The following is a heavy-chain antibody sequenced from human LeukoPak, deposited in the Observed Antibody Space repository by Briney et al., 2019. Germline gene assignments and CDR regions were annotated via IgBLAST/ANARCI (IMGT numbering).Heavy chain of an antibody. CDR2: LDRNSGGT. Sequence: ASVSVSLTCAAFFFTSYQMHWLRQAPGQGREWMGWLDRNSGGTNIAQTFQGTVSMTTDTSMSTLYMGLTGLTSVDTPIYLCARGDAWYLGLDYWGQGTLVTVSS. CDR3: ARGDAWYLGLDY. J-gene: IGHJ4*02. CDR1: AFFFTSYQ. V-gene: IGHV1-2*02. D-gene: IGHD6-13*01.